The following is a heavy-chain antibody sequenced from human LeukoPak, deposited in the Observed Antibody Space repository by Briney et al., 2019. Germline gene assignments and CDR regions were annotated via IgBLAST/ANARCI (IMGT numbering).Heavy chain of an antibody. CDR2: IKQDGSEK. V-gene: IGHV3-7*01. J-gene: IGHJ3*02. Sequence: QPGGSLRLSCAASGFTFSAYWMSWVRQAPGKGLEWVANIKQDGSEKYYVDSVKGRFTISRDNAKNSLYLQMNSLRAEDTAVYYCARVQITWSWAFDIWGQGTMVTVSS. CDR3: ARVQITWSWAFDI. D-gene: IGHD3-16*01. CDR1: GFTFSAYW.